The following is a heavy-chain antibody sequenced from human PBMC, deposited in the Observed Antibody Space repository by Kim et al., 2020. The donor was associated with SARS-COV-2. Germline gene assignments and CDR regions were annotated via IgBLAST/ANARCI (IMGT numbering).Heavy chain of an antibody. D-gene: IGHD2-21*02. V-gene: IGHV3-23*01. CDR3: AKVNCGGDCYSSEEYYFDY. Sequence: GGSLRLSCAASGFTFSSYAMSWVRQAPGKGLEWVSAISGSGGSTYYADSVKGRFTISRDNSKNTLYLQMNSLRAEDTAVYYCAKVNCGGDCYSSEEYYFDYWGQGTLVTVSS. CDR2: ISGSGGST. J-gene: IGHJ4*02. CDR1: GFTFSSYA.